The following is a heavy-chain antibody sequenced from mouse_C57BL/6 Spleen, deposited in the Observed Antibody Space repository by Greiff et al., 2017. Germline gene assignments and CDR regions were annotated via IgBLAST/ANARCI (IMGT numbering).Heavy chain of an antibody. CDR2: INPGSGGT. J-gene: IGHJ2*01. V-gene: IGHV1-54*01. D-gene: IGHD3-2*02. CDR3: ARETAQAPFDG. Sequence: VKLMESGAELVRPGTSVKVSCKASGYAFTNYLIAWVKQRPGQGLEWIGVINPGSGGTNYNEKFKGKATLTADTSSSTAYMQLSSLTSEDSAVCSCARETAQAPFDGWGQGTTLTVSS. CDR1: GYAFTNYL.